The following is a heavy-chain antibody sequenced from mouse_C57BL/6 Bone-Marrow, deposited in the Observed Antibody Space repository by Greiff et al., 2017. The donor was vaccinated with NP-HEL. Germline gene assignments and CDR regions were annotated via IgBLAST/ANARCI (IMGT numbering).Heavy chain of an antibody. D-gene: IGHD1-1*01. CDR1: GYTFTSYW. Sequence: QVQLQQPGAELVMPGASVKLSCKASGYTFTSYWMHWVKQRPGQGLEWIGEIDPSDSYTNYNQKFKGKSTLTVDKSSSTAYMQFSSLTSEDSAVYYCARRLGYYGSSDLYWYFDVWGTGTTVTVSS. J-gene: IGHJ1*03. CDR3: ARRLGYYGSSDLYWYFDV. CDR2: IDPSDSYT. V-gene: IGHV1-69*01.